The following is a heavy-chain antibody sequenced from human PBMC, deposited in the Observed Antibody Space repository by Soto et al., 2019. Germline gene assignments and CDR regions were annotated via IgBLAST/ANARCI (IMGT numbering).Heavy chain of an antibody. Sequence: QVQLQESGPGLVKPSETLSLTCTVSGGSISHYFWSWIRQPPGKGLEWIGYFFYNGSTNYNPSLKGRVTISADTSKSQFSLKLSSVTAADTAVYYCARDRYMDVWGKGTTVTVSS. CDR3: ARDRYMDV. CDR2: FFYNGST. J-gene: IGHJ6*03. CDR1: GGSISHYF. V-gene: IGHV4-59*01.